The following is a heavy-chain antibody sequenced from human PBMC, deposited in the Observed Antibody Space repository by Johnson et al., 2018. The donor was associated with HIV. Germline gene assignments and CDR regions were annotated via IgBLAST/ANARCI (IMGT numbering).Heavy chain of an antibody. D-gene: IGHD6-19*01. CDR3: ARGGVAVAGTNAFDI. CDR1: EFTFSNYG. Sequence: QVQLVESGGGLVQPWGSLRLSCAASEFTFSNYGMHWVRQAPGKGLEWVAFIRYDGSNKYSADSVKGRFTISRDNSKNTLYLQMNSLRAEDTAVYYCARGGVAVAGTNAFDIWGQGTMVTVSS. J-gene: IGHJ3*02. CDR2: IRYDGSNK. V-gene: IGHV3-30*02.